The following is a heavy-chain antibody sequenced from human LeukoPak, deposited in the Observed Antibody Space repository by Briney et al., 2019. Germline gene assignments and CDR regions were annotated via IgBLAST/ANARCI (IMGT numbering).Heavy chain of an antibody. J-gene: IGHJ4*02. D-gene: IGHD3-10*01. CDR2: ISGSGGST. V-gene: IGHV3-23*01. CDR3: AKDHGSGSASNY. CDR1: GFTCSSYA. Sequence: GGSLRLSCAASGFTCSSYAMSWVRQAPGKGLEWVSAISGSGGSTYYADSVKGRFTISRDNSKNTLYLQMNSLRAEDTAVYYCAKDHGSGSASNYWGQGTLVTVSS.